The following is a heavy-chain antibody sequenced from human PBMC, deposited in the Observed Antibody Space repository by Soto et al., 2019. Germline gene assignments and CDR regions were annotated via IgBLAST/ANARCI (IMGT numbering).Heavy chain of an antibody. D-gene: IGHD2-15*01. V-gene: IGHV1-2*02. CDR2: INPNSGDT. CDR1: VFSVDTTYC. CDR3: GSPRSGPSPDVGH. J-gene: IGHJ4*01. Sequence: XSVKVSCKASVFSVDTTYCSHLVLRAPGQGLEWMGSINPNSGDTNYAQNFQGRVTMTRDTSISTAYMEVSSLTSDDTAVYYCGSPRSGPSPDVGHWGHGTVVTVSS.